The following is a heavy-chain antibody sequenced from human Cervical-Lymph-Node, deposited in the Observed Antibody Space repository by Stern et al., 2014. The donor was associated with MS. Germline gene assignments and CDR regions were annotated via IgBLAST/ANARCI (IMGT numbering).Heavy chain of an antibody. CDR3: TREMAARRFDP. CDR1: GLSVSANY. V-gene: IGHV3-66*01. J-gene: IGHJ5*02. CDR2: IYAGSIT. Sequence: EVQLVQSGGGLAQPGGSLRLSCTASGLSVSANYMTWVRQAPGKGLECVSLIYAGSITHYADSVKGRFTISRDNSENILYLQMNSLRVEDTAVYYCTREMAARRFDPWGQGTLVIVSS. D-gene: IGHD6-6*01.